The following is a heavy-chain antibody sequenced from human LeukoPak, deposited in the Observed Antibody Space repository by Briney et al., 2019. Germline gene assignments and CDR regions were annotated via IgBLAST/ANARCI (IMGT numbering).Heavy chain of an antibody. Sequence: GGSLRLSCAASGFTFSSYAMNWVRQAPGKGLEWVSVISGTAGRTYYADSVKGRFTISRDNSQNTLSLQMNSLRAEDTAVYYCAIRLPHTGGYRFDYWGRGTLVTVSS. V-gene: IGHV3-23*01. J-gene: IGHJ4*02. CDR1: GFTFSSYA. D-gene: IGHD2-8*02. CDR2: ISGTAGRT. CDR3: AIRLPHTGGYRFDY.